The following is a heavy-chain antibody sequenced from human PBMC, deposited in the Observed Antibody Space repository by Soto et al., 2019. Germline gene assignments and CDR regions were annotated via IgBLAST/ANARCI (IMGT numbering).Heavy chain of an antibody. J-gene: IGHJ4*02. CDR2: IYSGGST. V-gene: IGHV3-66*01. Sequence: EVQLVESGGGLVQPGGSLRLSCAASGFTVGSNYMNWVRQAPGKGLEWVSVIYSGGSTYYADSVKCRFTISRDNSKNTLYLQMNSLRAEDTAVYYCARSWAVAGSYDYWGQGTLVTVSS. CDR3: ARSWAVAGSYDY. CDR1: GFTVGSNY. D-gene: IGHD6-19*01.